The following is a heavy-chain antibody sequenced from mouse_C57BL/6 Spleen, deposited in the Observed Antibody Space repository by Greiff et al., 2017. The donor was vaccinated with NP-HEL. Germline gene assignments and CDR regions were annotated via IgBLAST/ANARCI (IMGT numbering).Heavy chain of an antibody. Sequence: VKVGASVKISCKASGYAFSSSWMNWVKQRPGKGLEWIGRIYPGDGDTNYNGKFKGKATLTADKSSSTAYMQLSSLTSEDSAVYFCARSIYGNPFDYWGQGTTLTVSS. CDR2: IYPGDGDT. CDR3: ARSIYGNPFDY. J-gene: IGHJ2*01. D-gene: IGHD2-1*01. CDR1: GYAFSSSW. V-gene: IGHV1-82*01.